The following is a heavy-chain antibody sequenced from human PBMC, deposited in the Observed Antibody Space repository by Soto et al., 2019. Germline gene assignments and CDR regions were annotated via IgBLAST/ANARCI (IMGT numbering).Heavy chain of an antibody. D-gene: IGHD2-2*01. V-gene: IGHV3-33*01. CDR2: IWYDGSNK. CDR1: GFTFSSYG. Sequence: QVQLVESGGGVVQPGRSLRLSCAASGFTFSSYGMHWVRQAPGKGLEWVAVIWYDGSNKYYADSVKGRFTISRDNSKNTLYLQMNSLRAEDTAVYYCARDRYCSSTSCAGFDYWGQGTRVTVSS. J-gene: IGHJ4*02. CDR3: ARDRYCSSTSCAGFDY.